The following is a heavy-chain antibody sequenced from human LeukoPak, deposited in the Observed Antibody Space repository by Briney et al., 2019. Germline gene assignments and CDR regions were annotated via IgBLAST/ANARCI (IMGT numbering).Heavy chain of an antibody. V-gene: IGHV1-46*01. Sequence: ASVKVSCKVSGYTLTELSMHWVRQAPGQGLEWMGIINPSGGSTSYAQKFQGRVTMTRDTSTSTVYMELSSLRSEDTAVYYCARAPALIAAAGTWFDPWGQGTLVTVSS. D-gene: IGHD6-13*01. CDR2: INPSGGST. CDR3: ARAPALIAAAGTWFDP. CDR1: GYTLTELS. J-gene: IGHJ5*02.